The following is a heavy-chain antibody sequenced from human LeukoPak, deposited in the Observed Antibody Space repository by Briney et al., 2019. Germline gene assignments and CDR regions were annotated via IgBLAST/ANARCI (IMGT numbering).Heavy chain of an antibody. D-gene: IGHD3-3*01. CDR2: IKQDGSEK. J-gene: IGHJ4*02. Sequence: GGSLRLSCAASGFTFSSYWMSWVRQAPGKGLEWVANIKQDGSEKYYVDSVKGRFTIPRDNAKNSLYLQMNSLRAEDTAVYYCARDMVDYDFWSGYYASDYWGQGTLVTVSS. CDR1: GFTFSSYW. CDR3: ARDMVDYDFWSGYYASDY. V-gene: IGHV3-7*01.